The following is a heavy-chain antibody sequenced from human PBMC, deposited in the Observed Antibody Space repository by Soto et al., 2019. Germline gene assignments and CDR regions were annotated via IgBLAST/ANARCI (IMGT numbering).Heavy chain of an antibody. CDR1: GGTFSSYA. V-gene: IGHV1-69*06. D-gene: IGHD2-15*01. J-gene: IGHJ5*02. CDR3: AMVVVVAATTTFDP. Sequence: ASVKVSFKASGGTFSSYAISWVRQAPGQGLEWMGGIIPIFGTANYAQKLQGRVTITADKSTSTAYMELSSLRSEDTAVYYCAMVVVVAATTTFDPWGQGTLVTVSS. CDR2: IIPIFGTA.